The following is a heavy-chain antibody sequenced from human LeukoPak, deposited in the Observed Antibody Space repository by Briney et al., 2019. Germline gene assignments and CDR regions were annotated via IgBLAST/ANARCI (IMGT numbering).Heavy chain of an antibody. D-gene: IGHD3-10*01. CDR2: ISAYNGNT. Sequence: ASVKVSFKSSGYTFINYGMGWVRQAPGQGLEGMGWISAYNGNTNYAQKLQGRVTMTTDTSTSTAYMELRSLRSDDTAVYYCARNSSYDSGSFDYWGQGTLITVSS. CDR1: GYTFINYG. CDR3: ARNSSYDSGSFDY. J-gene: IGHJ4*02. V-gene: IGHV1-18*01.